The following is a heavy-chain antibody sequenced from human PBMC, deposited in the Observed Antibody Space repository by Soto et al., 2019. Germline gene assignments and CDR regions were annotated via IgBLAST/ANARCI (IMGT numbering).Heavy chain of an antibody. CDR3: ARVMSSLDAFDI. CDR2: IIPIFGTA. D-gene: IGHD3-16*01. V-gene: IGHV1-69*13. Sequence: SVKVSCKASGGTFSSYAISWVRQAPGQGLEWMGGIIPIFGTANYAQKFQGRVTITADESTSTAYMELSSLRSEDTAVYYCARVMSSLDAFDIWGQGTMVTVSS. J-gene: IGHJ3*02. CDR1: GGTFSSYA.